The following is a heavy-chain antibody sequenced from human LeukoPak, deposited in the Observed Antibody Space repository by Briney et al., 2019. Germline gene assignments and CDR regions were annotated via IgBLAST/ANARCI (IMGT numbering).Heavy chain of an antibody. V-gene: IGHV3-23*01. Sequence: GGSLRLSCAASGFTFSSYAMSWVRQAPGKGLEWVSAISGSGGSTYYADSVKGRFTISRDNSKNTLYLQMNSLRAEGTAVYYCAKYSSSWYVAAFDYWGQGTLVTVSS. CDR1: GFTFSSYA. J-gene: IGHJ4*02. D-gene: IGHD6-13*01. CDR3: AKYSSSWYVAAFDY. CDR2: ISGSGGST.